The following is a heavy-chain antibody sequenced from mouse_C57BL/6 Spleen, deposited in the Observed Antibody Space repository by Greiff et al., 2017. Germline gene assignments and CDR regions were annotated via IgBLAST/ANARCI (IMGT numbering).Heavy chain of an antibody. Sequence: EVQLVESGGGLVKPGGSLKLSCAASGFTFSSYTMSWVRQTPEKRLEWVATISGGGGNTYYPDSVKGRFTISRDDAKNTLYLQMSSLRSEDTALYYCARHRGTNGDYFDYWGQGTTLTVSS. CDR3: ARHRGTNGDYFDY. J-gene: IGHJ2*01. CDR2: ISGGGGNT. V-gene: IGHV5-9*01. CDR1: GFTFSSYT. D-gene: IGHD4-1*01.